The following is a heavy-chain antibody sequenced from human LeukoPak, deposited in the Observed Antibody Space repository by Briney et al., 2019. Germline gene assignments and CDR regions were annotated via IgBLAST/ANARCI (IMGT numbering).Heavy chain of an antibody. Sequence: PGGSLRLSCAASGFTFSSYWMSWVRQAPGKGLEWVANIKQDGSEKYYVDSVKGRFTISRDNAKNSLYLQMNSLRAEDTAVYYCARVVEQQLVPYYFDYWGQGTLVTVSS. J-gene: IGHJ4*02. CDR2: IKQDGSEK. CDR1: GFTFSSYW. V-gene: IGHV3-7*01. D-gene: IGHD6-13*01. CDR3: ARVVEQQLVPYYFDY.